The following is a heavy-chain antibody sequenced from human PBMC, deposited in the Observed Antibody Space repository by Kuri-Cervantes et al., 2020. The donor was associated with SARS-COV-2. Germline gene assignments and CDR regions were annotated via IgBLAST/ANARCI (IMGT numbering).Heavy chain of an antibody. CDR1: GLTFSSYA. D-gene: IGHD2-2*01. CDR2: ISSSSSYI. CDR3: ARDQCSSTSCYGTYYYYYYSMDV. V-gene: IGHV3-21*01. Sequence: GGSLRLSCAASGLTFSSYAMSWVRQAPGKGLEWVSSISSSSSYIYYADSVKGRFTISRDNAKNSLYLQMNSLRAEDTAVYYCARDQCSSTSCYGTYYYYYYSMDVWGQGTTVTVSS. J-gene: IGHJ6*02.